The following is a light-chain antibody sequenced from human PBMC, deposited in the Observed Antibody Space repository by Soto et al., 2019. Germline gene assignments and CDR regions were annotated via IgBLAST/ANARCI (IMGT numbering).Light chain of an antibody. CDR2: DAS. Sequence: EIVLTQSPGTLSLSPGERFILSCRASQRISNDLAWYQQKAGQAPRLLIYDASTRATGIPARFSGSGSGTEFTLTISSLQSEDFAVYFCQQYNNWPPWTFGQGTKVDIK. V-gene: IGKV3-15*01. J-gene: IGKJ1*01. CDR1: QRISND. CDR3: QQYNNWPPWT.